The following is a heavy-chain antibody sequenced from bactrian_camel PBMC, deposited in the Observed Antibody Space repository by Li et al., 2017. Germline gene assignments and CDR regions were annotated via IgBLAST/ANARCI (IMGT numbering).Heavy chain of an antibody. J-gene: IGHJ6*01. V-gene: IGHV3S53*01. Sequence: HVQLVESGGGSVQSGGSLNLSCAASGETYNMCDMKWYRQAPGKVREFVSSINADGTVRYADSVKGRFAISKDNARNTLYLEMKSLKPEDTAVYFCTAVSGYWGQGTQVTV. CDR3: TAVSGY. CDR2: INADGTV. CDR1: GETYNMCD.